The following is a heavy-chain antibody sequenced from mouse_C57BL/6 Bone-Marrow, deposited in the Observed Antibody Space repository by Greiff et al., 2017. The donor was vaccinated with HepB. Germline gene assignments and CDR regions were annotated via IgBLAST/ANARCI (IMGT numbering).Heavy chain of an antibody. J-gene: IGHJ3*01. CDR1: GYTFTSYW. V-gene: IGHV1-50*01. CDR2: IDPSDSYT. Sequence: QVQLQQPGAELVKPGASVKLSCKASGYTFTSYWMQWVKQRPGQGLEWIGEIDPSDSYTNYNQKFKGKATLTVDTSSSTAYMQLSSLTSEDSAVYYCARPSRGFADWGQGTLVTVSA. CDR3: ARPSRGFAD.